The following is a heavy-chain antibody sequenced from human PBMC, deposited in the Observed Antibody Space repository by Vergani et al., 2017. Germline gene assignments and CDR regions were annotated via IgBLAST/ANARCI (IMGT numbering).Heavy chain of an antibody. D-gene: IGHD3-10*01. J-gene: IGHJ4*02. V-gene: IGHV1-2*02. CDR1: GYTFTGYY. Sequence: QVQLVQSGAEVKKPGASVKVSCKASGYTFTGYYMHWVRQAPGQGLEWMGWINPNSGGTNYAQKFLGRVTMTRDTSISTAYMELSRLRSDDTAVYYCARVGLQNEIWFGELYGYWGQGTLVTVSS. CDR3: ARVGLQNEIWFGELYGY. CDR2: INPNSGGT.